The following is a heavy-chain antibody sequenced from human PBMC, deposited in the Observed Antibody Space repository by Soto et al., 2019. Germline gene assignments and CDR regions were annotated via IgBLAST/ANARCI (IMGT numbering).Heavy chain of an antibody. CDR3: AKDRKVQHIVVVTAIRENSYYYYYGMDV. V-gene: IGHV3-30*18. Sequence: GGSLRLSCAASGFTFSSYGMHWVRQAPGKGLEWVAVISYDGSNKYYADSVKGRFTISRDNSKNTLYLQMNSLRAEDTAVYYGAKDRKVQHIVVVTAIRENSYYYYYGMDVWGQGTTVTVSS. D-gene: IGHD2-21*02. CDR1: GFTFSSYG. CDR2: ISYDGSNK. J-gene: IGHJ6*02.